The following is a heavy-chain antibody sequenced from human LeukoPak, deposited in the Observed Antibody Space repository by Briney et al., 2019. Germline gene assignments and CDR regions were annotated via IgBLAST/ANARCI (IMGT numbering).Heavy chain of an antibody. CDR1: GYTFTSYD. CDR2: ISAYNGNT. CDR3: ARRVEDCSSTSCYVWFDP. D-gene: IGHD2-2*01. V-gene: IGHV1-18*01. Sequence: ASVKVSCKASGYTFTSYDINWVRQATGQGLEWMGWISAYNGNTNYAQKLQGRVTMTTDTSTSTAYMELRSLRSDDTAVYYCARRVEDCSSTSCYVWFDPWGQGTLVTVSS. J-gene: IGHJ5*02.